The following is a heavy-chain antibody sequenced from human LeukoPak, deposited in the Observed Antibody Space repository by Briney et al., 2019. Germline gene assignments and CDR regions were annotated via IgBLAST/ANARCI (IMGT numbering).Heavy chain of an antibody. J-gene: IGHJ6*02. CDR1: GGTFSSYA. Sequence: GPSVKVSCKASGGTFSSYAISWVRQTPGQGLEWMGRIIPILGIANYAQKFQGRVTITADKSTSTAYMELSSLRSEDTAVYYCARDPLHRSTYYYGSGSYYNYYYYGMDVWGQGTTVTVSS. D-gene: IGHD3-10*01. CDR3: ARDPLHRSTYYYGSGSYYNYYYYGMDV. V-gene: IGHV1-69*04. CDR2: IIPILGIA.